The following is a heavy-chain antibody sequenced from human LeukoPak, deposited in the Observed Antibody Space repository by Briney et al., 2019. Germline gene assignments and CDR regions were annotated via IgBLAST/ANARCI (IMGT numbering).Heavy chain of an antibody. Sequence: PGGSLRLSCTASGFTFTDYAMSWVRQAPGQGLEWVSAISTSGGSTYYADAVKGRFTISRDNSKNTVYLQMNSLRAEDTAVYYCAKRRTTVVTLDSWGQGALVTVSS. CDR1: GFTFTDYA. J-gene: IGHJ4*02. CDR2: ISTSGGST. V-gene: IGHV3-23*01. CDR3: AKRRTTVVTLDS. D-gene: IGHD4-23*01.